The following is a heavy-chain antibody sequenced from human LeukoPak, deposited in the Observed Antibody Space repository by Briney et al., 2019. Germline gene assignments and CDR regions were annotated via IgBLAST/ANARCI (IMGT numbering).Heavy chain of an antibody. CDR2: IIPIFGTA. J-gene: IGHJ6*03. Sequence: SVKVSCKASGGTFSSYAISWVRQAPGQGLEWMGRIIPIFGTANYAQKFQGRVTITTDGSTSTAYMELSSLRSEDTAVYYCARDRPGRAGPGYCSSTSCYEGYYYYYMDVWGKGTTVTVSS. CDR3: ARDRPGRAGPGYCSSTSCYEGYYYYYMDV. D-gene: IGHD2-2*01. V-gene: IGHV1-69*05. CDR1: GGTFSSYA.